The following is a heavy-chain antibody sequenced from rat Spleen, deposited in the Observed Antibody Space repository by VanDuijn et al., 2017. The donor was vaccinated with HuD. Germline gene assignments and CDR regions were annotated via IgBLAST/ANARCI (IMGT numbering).Heavy chain of an antibody. D-gene: IGHD4-3*01. V-gene: IGHV5-25*01. CDR3: ARHGRGGTTYYYVMDV. CDR2: ISYDGTAT. J-gene: IGHJ4*01. CDR1: GLSFSNYD. Sequence: EVQLVESGGGAVQPGRSMKLSCAASGLSFSNYDMAWVRQAPTKGLEWVASISYDGTATYYRDSVKGRFTLSRDNAKSTLYLQMGSLRSEDTATYYCARHGRGGTTYYYVMDVWGQGASVTVSS.